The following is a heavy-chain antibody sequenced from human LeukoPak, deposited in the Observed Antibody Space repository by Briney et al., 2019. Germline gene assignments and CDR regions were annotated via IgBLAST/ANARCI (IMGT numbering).Heavy chain of an antibody. V-gene: IGHV3-23*01. CDR3: AKDIFYDSSGSFDY. D-gene: IGHD3-22*01. CDR2: ISGSGGST. J-gene: IGHJ4*02. CDR1: GFTFSSYA. Sequence: PGGSLRLSCAASGFTFSSYAMSWVRQAPGKGLEWVSAISGSGGSTYYADSVRGRFTISRDNAKNSLYLQMNSLRAEATALYYCAKDIFYDSSGSFDYWGQGTLVTVSS.